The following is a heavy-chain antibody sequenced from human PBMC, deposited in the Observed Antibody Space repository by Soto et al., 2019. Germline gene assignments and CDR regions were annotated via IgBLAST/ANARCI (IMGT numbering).Heavy chain of an antibody. D-gene: IGHD4-17*01. CDR1: GYTFTSHD. J-gene: IGHJ4*02. Sequence: QVQLVQSGAEVKKSGASVKVSCKASGYTFTSHDINWVRQATGQGLEWMGWMNPNSGNTGYAQKCQGRVTMTRNTCISTDYMELSSRRSEDVAVYYCARWDYGSYARFDSWGQGTLVTVSS. V-gene: IGHV1-8*01. CDR3: ARWDYGSYARFDS. CDR2: MNPNSGNT.